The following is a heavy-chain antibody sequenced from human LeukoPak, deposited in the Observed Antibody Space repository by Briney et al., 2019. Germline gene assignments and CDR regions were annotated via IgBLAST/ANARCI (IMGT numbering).Heavy chain of an antibody. Sequence: PGGSLGLSCAASGFTFSNAWMSWVRQAPGKGLEWVGRIKSKTDGGTTDYAAPVKGRFTISRDDSKNTLYLQMNSLKTEDTAVYYCTTGSAVGATTYGYWGQGTLVTVSS. V-gene: IGHV3-15*01. J-gene: IGHJ4*02. CDR2: IKSKTDGGTT. D-gene: IGHD1-26*01. CDR1: GFTFSNAW. CDR3: TTGSAVGATTYGY.